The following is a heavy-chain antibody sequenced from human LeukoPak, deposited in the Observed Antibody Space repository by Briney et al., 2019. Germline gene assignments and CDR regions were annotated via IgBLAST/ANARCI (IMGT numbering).Heavy chain of an antibody. CDR1: GFTFSSYG. D-gene: IGHD6-13*01. J-gene: IGHJ5*02. CDR2: ISYDGSNK. CDR3: AKAPRPYSSSWYWFDP. V-gene: IGHV3-30*18. Sequence: PGGSLRLSCAASGFTFSSYGMHWVRQAPGKGLEWVAGISYDGSNKYYADSVKGRFTISRDNSKNTLYLQMNSLRPEDTAVYYCAKAPRPYSSSWYWFDPWGQGTLVTVSS.